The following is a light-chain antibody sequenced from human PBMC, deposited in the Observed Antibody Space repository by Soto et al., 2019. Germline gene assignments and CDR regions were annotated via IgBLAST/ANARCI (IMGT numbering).Light chain of an antibody. CDR1: RSDVGTYNF. Sequence: QSVLTQPRSVSGSPGQSVTVSCTGTRSDVGTYNFVSWYQQYPGKAPKLMIYDVSKRPSGVPDRFSGSKSGNTASLTIHGVPDEYADPSHYCSSAGSSVRRVFGKGPKVTV. CDR3: CSSAGSSVRRV. V-gene: IGLV2-11*01. CDR2: DVS. J-gene: IGLJ1*01.